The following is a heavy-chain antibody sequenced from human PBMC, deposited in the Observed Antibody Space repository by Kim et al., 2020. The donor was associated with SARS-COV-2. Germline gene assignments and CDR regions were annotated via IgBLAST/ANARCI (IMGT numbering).Heavy chain of an antibody. D-gene: IGHD2-2*01. V-gene: IGHV4-34*01. CDR3: ARGPLRGVGGY. J-gene: IGHJ4*02. CDR2: T. Sequence: TNSHPALKSRVTIAVDTSKNQFSLKLSSVTAADTARYYCARGPLRGVGGYWGQGTLVTVSS.